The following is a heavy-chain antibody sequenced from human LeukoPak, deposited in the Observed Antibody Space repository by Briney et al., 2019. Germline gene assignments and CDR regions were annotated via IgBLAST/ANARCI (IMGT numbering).Heavy chain of an antibody. CDR1: GFTLSGNS. D-gene: IGHD3-10*01. J-gene: IGHJ4*02. Sequence: QPGGSLRLSCAASGFTLSGNSMNWLRQAPGKGLEWVSYISSSGSTIYYADSVKGRFTISRDNAKNSLYLQMNSLRDEDTAVYYCARDVEGSGIYSITFFDYWGQGTLVTVSS. CDR3: ARDVEGSGIYSITFFDY. CDR2: ISSSGSTI. V-gene: IGHV3-48*02.